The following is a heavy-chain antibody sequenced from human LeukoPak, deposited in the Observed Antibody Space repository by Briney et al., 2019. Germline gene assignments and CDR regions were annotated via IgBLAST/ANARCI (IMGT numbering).Heavy chain of an antibody. J-gene: IGHJ5*02. CDR3: ARDRGYCTNGVCYTWFDP. CDR2: IIPIFGTA. D-gene: IGHD2-8*01. V-gene: IGHV1-69*05. Sequence: SVKVSCKASGGTFSSYAISWVRQAPGQGLEWMGGIIPIFGTANYAQKFQGRVTITTDDSTSTAYMELSSLRSEDTAVYYCARDRGYCTNGVCYTWFDPWGQGTLVTVSS. CDR1: GGTFSSYA.